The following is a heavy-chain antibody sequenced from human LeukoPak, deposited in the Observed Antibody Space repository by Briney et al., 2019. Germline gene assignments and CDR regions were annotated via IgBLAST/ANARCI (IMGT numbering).Heavy chain of an antibody. D-gene: IGHD2-8*01. V-gene: IGHV4-31*03. CDR1: GGSISSGGYY. CDR2: IYYSGST. J-gene: IGHJ3*02. Sequence: PSETLSLTCTVSGGSISSGGYYWSWIRQHPGKGLEWIGYIYYSGSTYYNPSLKSRVTISVDTSKNQFSLKLSSVTAADTAVYYCASMYPRADAFDIWGQGTMVTVSS. CDR3: ASMYPRADAFDI.